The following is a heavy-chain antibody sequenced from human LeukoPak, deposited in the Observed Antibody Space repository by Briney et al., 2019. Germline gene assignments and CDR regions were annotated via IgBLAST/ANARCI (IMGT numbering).Heavy chain of an antibody. D-gene: IGHD3-22*01. CDR2: IYSGGST. CDR1: GFTVSSNY. CDR3: ASVISMIVVADDAFDI. J-gene: IGHJ3*02. Sequence: PGGSLRLSCAASGFTVSSNYMSWVRQAPGKGLEWVSVIYSGGSTYYADSVKGRFTIPRDNSKNTLYLQMNGLRAEDTAVYYCASVISMIVVADDAFDIWGQGTMVTVSS. V-gene: IGHV3-53*01.